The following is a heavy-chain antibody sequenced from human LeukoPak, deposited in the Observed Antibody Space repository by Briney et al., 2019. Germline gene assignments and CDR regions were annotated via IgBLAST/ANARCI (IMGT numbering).Heavy chain of an antibody. V-gene: IGHV3-30*02. J-gene: IGHJ4*02. Sequence: GGSLRLSCAAPGFTFSSYGMHWVRQAPGKGLEWVAFIRYDGSNKYYADSVKGRFTLSRDNSKNTLYLQMNSLRAEDTAVYYCAKRDSSSSGYNFDYWGQGTLVTVSS. CDR1: GFTFSSYG. CDR3: AKRDSSSSGYNFDY. CDR2: IRYDGSNK. D-gene: IGHD6-6*01.